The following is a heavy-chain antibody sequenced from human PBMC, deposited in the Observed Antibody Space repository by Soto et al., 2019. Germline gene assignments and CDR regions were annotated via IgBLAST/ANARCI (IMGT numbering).Heavy chain of an antibody. CDR2: MNPNSGNT. J-gene: IGHJ6*03. CDR1: GYTFTSYD. V-gene: IGHV1-8*01. CDR3: ARGARSKYYGSGSSLTYYYYMDV. D-gene: IGHD3-10*01. Sequence: ASVKVSCKASGYTFTSYDINWARQATGQGLEWMGWMNPNSGNTGYAQKFQGRVTMTRNTSISTAYMELSSLRSEDTAVYYCARGARSKYYGSGSSLTYYYYMDVWGKGTTVTVSS.